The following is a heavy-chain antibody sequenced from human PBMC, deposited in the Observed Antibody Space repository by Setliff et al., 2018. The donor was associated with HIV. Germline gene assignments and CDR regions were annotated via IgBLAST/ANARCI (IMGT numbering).Heavy chain of an antibody. V-gene: IGHV3-11*03. CDR2: ISVSGFYI. Sequence: GGSLRLSCAASGFTFSDYYMSWVRQAPGGGLEWVSFISVSGFYIHYADFVKGRFTISRDNARSTLYLQMNSLRVDDTAFYYCVRNFGTWGQGTLVTVSS. J-gene: IGHJ4*02. CDR3: VRNFGT. D-gene: IGHD3-16*01. CDR1: GFTFSDYY.